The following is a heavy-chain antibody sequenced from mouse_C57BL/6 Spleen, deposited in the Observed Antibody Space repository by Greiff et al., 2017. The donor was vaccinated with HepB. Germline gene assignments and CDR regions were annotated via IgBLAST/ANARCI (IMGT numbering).Heavy chain of an antibody. Sequence: VKLVESGAELVKPGASVKLSCKASGYTFTSYWMQWVKQRPGQGLEWIGEIDPSDSYTNYNQKFKGKATLTVDTSSSTAYMQLSSLTSEDSAVYYCARGGGSRAYWYFDVWGTGTTVTVSA. J-gene: IGHJ1*03. CDR1: GYTFTSYW. CDR3: ARGGGSRAYWYFDV. V-gene: IGHV1-50*01. D-gene: IGHD1-1*01. CDR2: IDPSDSYT.